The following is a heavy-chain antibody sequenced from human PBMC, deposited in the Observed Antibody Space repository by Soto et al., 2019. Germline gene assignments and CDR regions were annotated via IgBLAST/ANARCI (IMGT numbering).Heavy chain of an antibody. CDR2: LQTDGSHP. Sequence: GGSLRLSCTASGFTFGDYAMHWVRQAPGEGLMWVSRLQTDGSHPDYADSVKGRFTISRDNAKNTLYLQMNNLRAEDTAVYYCARGGDPDYWGQGTLVTVSS. CDR3: ARGGDPDY. CDR1: GFTFGDYA. J-gene: IGHJ4*02. V-gene: IGHV3-74*01. D-gene: IGHD2-21*02.